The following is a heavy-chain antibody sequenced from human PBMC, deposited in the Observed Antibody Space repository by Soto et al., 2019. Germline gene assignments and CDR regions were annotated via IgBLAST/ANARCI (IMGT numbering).Heavy chain of an antibody. CDR1: GFTFSSYA. CDR3: ARGGGMITFGGAYDY. Sequence: QVQLVESGGGVVQPGRSLRLSCAASGFTFSSYAMHWVRQAPGKGLEWVAVISYDGSNKYYADSVKGRFTISRDNSKNTLYPQMNSLRAEDTAVYYCARGGGMITFGGAYDYWGQGTLVTVSS. CDR2: ISYDGSNK. J-gene: IGHJ4*02. D-gene: IGHD3-16*01. V-gene: IGHV3-30-3*01.